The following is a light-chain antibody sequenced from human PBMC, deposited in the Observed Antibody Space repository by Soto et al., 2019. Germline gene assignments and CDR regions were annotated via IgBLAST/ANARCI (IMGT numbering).Light chain of an antibody. CDR3: QHYDNSLLT. J-gene: IGKJ5*01. V-gene: IGKV3-20*01. Sequence: EIVLTQSQGTLSLSQGEGATLTCRTSQSVNSNFVTWYQQKPGQAPRLLIYSASSRAPGIPDRFSGSGSGTDFTLTISRLEPEDFVVYYCQHYDNSLLTFGQGTRLEIK. CDR2: SAS. CDR1: QSVNSNF.